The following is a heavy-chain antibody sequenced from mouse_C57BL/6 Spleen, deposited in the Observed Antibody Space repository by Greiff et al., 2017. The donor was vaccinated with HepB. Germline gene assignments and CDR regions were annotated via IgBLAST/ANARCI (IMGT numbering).Heavy chain of an antibody. Sequence: VQLQESGPGLVAPSQSLSITCTVSGFSLTSYGVHWVRQPPGKGLEWLVVIWSDGSTTYNSALKSRLSISKDNSKSQVFLKMNSLQTDDTAMYYWARHYYGSSYAMDYWGQGTSVTVSS. V-gene: IGHV2-6-1*01. CDR1: GFSLTSYG. CDR3: ARHYYGSSYAMDY. J-gene: IGHJ4*01. D-gene: IGHD1-1*01. CDR2: IWSDGST.